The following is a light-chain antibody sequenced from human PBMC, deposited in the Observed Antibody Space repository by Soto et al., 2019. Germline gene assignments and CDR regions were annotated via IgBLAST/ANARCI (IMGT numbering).Light chain of an antibody. CDR1: SSNIGAGYD. J-gene: IGLJ3*02. CDR3: QSYDTSLSGWV. CDR2: VNN. V-gene: IGLV1-40*01. Sequence: QSVLTQPPSVSGAPGQRVTISCTGSSSNIGAGYDVNWYRQLPGTAPKLLIYVNNNRPSGVPDRFSGSKSGTSASLAITGLQADDDADYFCQSYDTSLSGWVFGGGIKLTVL.